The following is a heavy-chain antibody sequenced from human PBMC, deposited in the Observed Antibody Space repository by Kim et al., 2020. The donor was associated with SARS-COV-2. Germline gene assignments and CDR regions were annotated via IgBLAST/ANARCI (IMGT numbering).Heavy chain of an antibody. CDR3: ARATQTKLWFGELSADPIHI. Sequence: SETLSLTCTVSGVSVSSGSYYWSWIRQPPGKGLEWIGYIYYSGSTNYNPSLKSRVTISVDTSKNQFSLKLSSMTAADTAVYYCARATQTKLWFGELSADPIHIWGQGTLVTVSS. CDR1: GVSVSSGSYY. J-gene: IGHJ4*02. V-gene: IGHV4-61*01. CDR2: IYYSGST. D-gene: IGHD3-10*01.